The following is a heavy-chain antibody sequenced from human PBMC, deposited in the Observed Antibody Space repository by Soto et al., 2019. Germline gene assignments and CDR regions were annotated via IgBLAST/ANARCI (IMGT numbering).Heavy chain of an antibody. D-gene: IGHD3-3*01. Sequence: EVQLVESGGGLVQPGGSLRLSCAASGFTFSSYSMNWVRQAPGKGLEWVSYISSSSSTIYYADSVKGRFTISRDNAKNALYLQMNSLRAEDTAVYYCARRRNDFWSGYTTYYYYYMDVWGKGTPVTVSS. CDR3: ARRRNDFWSGYTTYYYYYMDV. J-gene: IGHJ6*03. CDR2: ISSSSSTI. V-gene: IGHV3-48*01. CDR1: GFTFSSYS.